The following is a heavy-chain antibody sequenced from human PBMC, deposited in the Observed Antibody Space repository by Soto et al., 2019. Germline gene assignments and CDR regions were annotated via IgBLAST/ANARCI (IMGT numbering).Heavy chain of an antibody. J-gene: IGHJ1*01. CDR3: VNDDSINWYSGHFRH. V-gene: IGHV3-9*01. Sequence: EVQLVESGGGLVQPGRSLRLSCAASGFTFDDYAMHWVRQVPGKGLEWVSGINWNSGSIGYGDSVKGRFAISSDNAKHSLQLQMNFLSAEDTAFYYGVNDDSINWYSGHFRHWGQGTLVTVPS. CDR2: INWNSGSI. D-gene: IGHD6-13*01. CDR1: GFTFDDYA.